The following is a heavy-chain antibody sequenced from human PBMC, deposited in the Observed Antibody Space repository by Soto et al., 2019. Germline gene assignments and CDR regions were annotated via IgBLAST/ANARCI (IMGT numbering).Heavy chain of an antibody. CDR1: GFTFSSYA. J-gene: IGHJ4*02. V-gene: IGHV3-30-3*01. CDR2: ISYDGSNK. CDR3: ARGRRIRSVTTPYY. Sequence: GGSLRLSCAASGFTFSSYAMHWVRQAPGKGLEWVAVISYDGSNKYYADSVKGRFTISRDNSKNTLYLQMNSLRAEDTAVYYCARGRRIRSVTTPYYWGQGTLVTVSS. D-gene: IGHD4-17*01.